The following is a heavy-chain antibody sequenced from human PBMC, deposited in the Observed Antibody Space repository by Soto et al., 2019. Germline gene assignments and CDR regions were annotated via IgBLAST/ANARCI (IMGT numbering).Heavy chain of an antibody. CDR3: AIQPRYCSGGSCQNWFDP. Sequence: PSETLSLTCTVSGGSISSSSYYWGWIRQPPGKGLEWIGSIYYSGRTYYNPSLKSRVTISVDTSKNQFSLKLSSVTAADTAVYYCAIQPRYCSGGSCQNWFDPWGQGTLVTVSS. CDR2: IYYSGRT. J-gene: IGHJ5*02. D-gene: IGHD2-15*01. CDR1: GGSISSSSYY. V-gene: IGHV4-39*01.